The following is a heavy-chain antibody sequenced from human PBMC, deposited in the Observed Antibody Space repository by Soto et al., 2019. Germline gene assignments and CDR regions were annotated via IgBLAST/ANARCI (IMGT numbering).Heavy chain of an antibody. V-gene: IGHV1-2*02. CDR1: GYTFTGYY. J-gene: IGHJ4*02. CDR3: ARGRATEYFFDY. Sequence: ASVKVSCKASGYTFTGYYVHWVRQAPGQGLEWMGWTNPNTGGTNYAQKFQGRVTMTRDTSISTAYMELSSLRSDDSAVYYCARGRATEYFFDYWGQGTLVTVSS. D-gene: IGHD5-12*01. CDR2: TNPNTGGT.